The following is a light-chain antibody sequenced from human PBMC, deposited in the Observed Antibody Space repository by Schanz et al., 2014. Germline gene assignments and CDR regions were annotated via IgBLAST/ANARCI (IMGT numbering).Light chain of an antibody. J-gene: IGKJ1*01. CDR3: QQYNYYWG. CDR2: GAS. Sequence: EIVMTQSPGTLSLSPGERATLSCRASQTISNNLAWYQQKPGQAPRLLIFGASTRATGIPARFSGSGSGTDFTLTISSLQPDDFATYYCQQYNYYWGFGQGTKVEIK. V-gene: IGKV3D-15*01. CDR1: QTISNN.